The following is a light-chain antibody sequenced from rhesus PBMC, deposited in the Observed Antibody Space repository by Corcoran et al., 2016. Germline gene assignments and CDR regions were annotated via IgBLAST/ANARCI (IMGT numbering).Light chain of an antibody. V-gene: IGKV1S9*01. J-gene: IGKJ2*01. Sequence: DIQMTQSPSSLSASVGDRVTITCQASQSLSNNSNWYQQKPGKIPKLLIYRASSLQSGIPSRFSGSGSGTDFTLTIRSLQPEDFATYYCQQGYSYPYSFGQGTKVAIK. CDR1: QSLSNN. CDR2: RAS. CDR3: QQGYSYPYS.